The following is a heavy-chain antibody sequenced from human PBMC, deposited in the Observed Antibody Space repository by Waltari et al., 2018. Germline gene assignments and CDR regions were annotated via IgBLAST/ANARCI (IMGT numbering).Heavy chain of an antibody. D-gene: IGHD5-12*01. CDR3: ARGIQMATIGHFDY. Sequence: QLQLQESGPGLVKPSETLSLTCTVSGGSISSSSYYWGWIRQPPGKGLEWIGSIYYSGSTYYNPSLKSRCTISVDTSKNQFSLKLSSVTAADTAVYYCARGIQMATIGHFDYWGQGTLVIVSS. CDR1: GGSISSSSYY. J-gene: IGHJ4*02. V-gene: IGHV4-39*07. CDR2: IYYSGST.